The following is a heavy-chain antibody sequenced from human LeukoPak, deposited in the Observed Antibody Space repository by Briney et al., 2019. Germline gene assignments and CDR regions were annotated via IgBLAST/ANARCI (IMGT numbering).Heavy chain of an antibody. CDR2: IIPIFGTA. Sequence: GASVKVSCKASGGTFSSYAISWVRQAPGQGLEWMGGIIPIFGTANYAQKFQGRVTITADKSTSTAYMELSSLRSEDTAVYYCARPRTRGWLQLRGHYFDYWGQGTLVTVSS. J-gene: IGHJ4*02. D-gene: IGHD5-24*01. V-gene: IGHV1-69*06. CDR3: ARPRTRGWLQLRGHYFDY. CDR1: GGTFSSYA.